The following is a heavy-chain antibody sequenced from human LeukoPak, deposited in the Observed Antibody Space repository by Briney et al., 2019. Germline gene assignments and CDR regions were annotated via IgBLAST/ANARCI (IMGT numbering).Heavy chain of an antibody. V-gene: IGHV3-30*18. J-gene: IGHJ4*02. Sequence: GGSLRLSCAASRFMFRHYGMHWVRQSPGKGLEWVAVISNDGNNKYYADSVKGRFTISRDNSKNTLDLQMSSLRAEDTAVYYCAKRLTSSGWYDYFEDWGQGTLVTVSS. CDR2: ISNDGNNK. D-gene: IGHD6-19*01. CDR1: RFMFRHYG. CDR3: AKRLTSSGWYDYFED.